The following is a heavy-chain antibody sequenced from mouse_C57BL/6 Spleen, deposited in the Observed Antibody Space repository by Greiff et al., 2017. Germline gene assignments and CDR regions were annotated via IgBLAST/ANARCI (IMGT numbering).Heavy chain of an antibody. CDR3: ARLYGSSYRYFDV. V-gene: IGHV1-80*01. CDR2: IYPGDGDT. J-gene: IGHJ1*03. Sequence: VKLQESGAELVKPGASVKISCKASGYAFSSYWMNWVKQRPGKGLEWIGQIYPGDGDTNYNGKFKGKATLTADKSSSTAYMQLSSLTSEDSAVYFCARLYGSSYRYFDVWGTGTTVTVSS. D-gene: IGHD1-1*01. CDR1: GYAFSSYW.